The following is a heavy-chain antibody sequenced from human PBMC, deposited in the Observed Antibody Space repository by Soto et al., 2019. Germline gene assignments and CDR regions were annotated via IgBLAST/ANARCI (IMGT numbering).Heavy chain of an antibody. J-gene: IGHJ4*02. V-gene: IGHV3-53*01. D-gene: IGHD6-6*01. Sequence: GGSLRLSCEASGFTVGSNYMNWVRQAPGKGLEWLSIIYSDGTTSYADSVKGRFTISRDNFKNTLYLQMNNLRAEDTAVYYCAILSNWGQGTLVTVSS. CDR3: AILSN. CDR1: GFTVGSNY. CDR2: IYSDGTT.